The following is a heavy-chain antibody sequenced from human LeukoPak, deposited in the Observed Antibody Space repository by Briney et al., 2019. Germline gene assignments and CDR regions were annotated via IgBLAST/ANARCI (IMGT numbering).Heavy chain of an antibody. V-gene: IGHV1-2*02. J-gene: IGHJ6*03. CDR1: GYTFTGYY. Sequence: GASVEVSCKASGYTFTGYYMHWVRQAPGQGLEWMGWINPNSGGTNYAQKFQGRVTMTRDTSISTAYMELSRLRSDDTAVYYCAELGYCSSTSCPSSDYMDVWGKGTTVTVSS. D-gene: IGHD2-2*01. CDR2: INPNSGGT. CDR3: AELGYCSSTSCPSSDYMDV.